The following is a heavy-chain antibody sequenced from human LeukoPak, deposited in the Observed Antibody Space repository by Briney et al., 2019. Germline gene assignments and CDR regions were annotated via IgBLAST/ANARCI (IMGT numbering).Heavy chain of an antibody. J-gene: IGHJ4*02. CDR2: ISSNGGST. CDR3: ARGPGDDILTGYYY. D-gene: IGHD3-9*01. CDR1: GFTFSSYA. Sequence: GGSLRLSCAASGFTFSSYAMHWVLQAPGKGLEYVSAISSNGGSTYYANSVKGRFTISRDNSKNTLYLQMGSLRAEDMAVYYCARGPGDDILTGYYYWGQGTLVTVSS. V-gene: IGHV3-64*01.